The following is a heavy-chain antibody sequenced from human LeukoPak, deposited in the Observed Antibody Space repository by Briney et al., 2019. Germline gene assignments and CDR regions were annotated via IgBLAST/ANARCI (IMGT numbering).Heavy chain of an antibody. Sequence: ASVKVSCKASGGTFSSYAISWVRQAPGQGLEWMGRIIPILGIANYAQRFQGRVTITADKSTSTAYMELSSLRSEDTAVYYCAATVHYCSGGGCYNYYYGMDVWGQGTTVTVSS. CDR3: AATVHYCSGGGCYNYYYGMDV. J-gene: IGHJ6*02. CDR2: IIPILGIA. CDR1: GGTFSSYA. D-gene: IGHD2-15*01. V-gene: IGHV1-69*04.